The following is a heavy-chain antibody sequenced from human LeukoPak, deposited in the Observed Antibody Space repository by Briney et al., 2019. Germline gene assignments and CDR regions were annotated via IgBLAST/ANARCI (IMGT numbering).Heavy chain of an antibody. Sequence: PGGSLRLSCAASEFTFSSYAMSWVRQAPGKGLEWVSAISGSGGSTYHADSVKGRFTSSRDNSKNTLYLQMNSLRAEDTAVYYCAKGPIPGGFDYWGQGTLVTVSS. CDR1: EFTFSSYA. V-gene: IGHV3-23*01. CDR2: ISGSGGST. D-gene: IGHD1-1*01. J-gene: IGHJ4*02. CDR3: AKGPIPGGFDY.